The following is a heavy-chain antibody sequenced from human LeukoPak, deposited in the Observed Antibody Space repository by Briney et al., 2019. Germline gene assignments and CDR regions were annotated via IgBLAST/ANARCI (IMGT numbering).Heavy chain of an antibody. Sequence: GGSLRLSCAASAFPFSTYWMHWVRQAPGKGPVWVSRISSDGIDTNYADSVKGRFTISRDNAKNTLFLQMNSLRAEDTAVYYCARAFSGVGDAYGIWGQGTMVTVPS. CDR3: ARAFSGVGDAYGI. D-gene: IGHD1-26*01. J-gene: IGHJ3*02. V-gene: IGHV3-74*01. CDR2: ISSDGIDT. CDR1: AFPFSTYW.